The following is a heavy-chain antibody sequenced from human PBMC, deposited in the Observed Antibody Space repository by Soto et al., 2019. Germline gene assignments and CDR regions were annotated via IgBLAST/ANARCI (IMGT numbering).Heavy chain of an antibody. CDR3: ARDDSRGWHYQGLSDY. CDR2: ISGVTYNI. V-gene: IGHV3-48*03. Sequence: EVQLVESGGGLVQPGGSLRLSCAASGFTFSAFEMNWVRQAPGKGLEWSSYISGVTYNIYYAATVKGRFTVSRDNAKNTLDLHMNSLRAEDTGVYYCARDDSRGWHYQGLSDYWGQGILVTVSS. D-gene: IGHD6-19*01. J-gene: IGHJ4*02. CDR1: GFTFSAFE.